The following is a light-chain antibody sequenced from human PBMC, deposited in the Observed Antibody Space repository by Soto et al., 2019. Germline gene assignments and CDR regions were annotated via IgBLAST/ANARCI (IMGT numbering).Light chain of an antibody. CDR3: QQYYNTPSFT. CDR1: QTVLYNSNNKNY. V-gene: IGKV4-1*01. J-gene: IGKJ3*01. CDR2: WAS. Sequence: DIQMTQSPDSLAVSLGERATINCKSSQTVLYNSNNKNYLAWYQQKPGQPPKLLIYWASTRESGVPDRFSGSGSGTDFTLTISSLQAEDVAVYYCQQYYNTPSFTFGPGTKVDIK.